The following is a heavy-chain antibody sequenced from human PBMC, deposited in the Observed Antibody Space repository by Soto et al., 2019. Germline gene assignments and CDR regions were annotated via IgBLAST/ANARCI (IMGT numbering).Heavy chain of an antibody. D-gene: IGHD3-9*01. CDR1: GFTFSSYG. Sequence: PGGSLRLSCAASGFTFSSYGMHWVRQAPGKGLEWVAVISYDGSNKYYADSVKGRFTISRGNSKNTLYLQMNSLRAEDTAVYYYAKSVSISPDPHSDYWGQGTLVTVSS. J-gene: IGHJ4*02. CDR3: AKSVSISPDPHSDY. V-gene: IGHV3-30*18. CDR2: ISYDGSNK.